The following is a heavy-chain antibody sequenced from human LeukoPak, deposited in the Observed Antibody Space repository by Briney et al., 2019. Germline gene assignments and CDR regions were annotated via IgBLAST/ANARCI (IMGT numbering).Heavy chain of an antibody. CDR1: GFPFSSYA. V-gene: IGHV3-23*01. CDR3: AKATGYLL. J-gene: IGHJ4*02. D-gene: IGHD1-14*01. CDR2: ISNSDDST. Sequence: GESLRLSCAASGFPFSSYAMSWVRQAPGKGLEWVSTISNSDDSTYYADSVKGRFTISRDNSENTLFLRMNSLRAEDTAVYYCAKATGYLLWGQGTLVIVSS.